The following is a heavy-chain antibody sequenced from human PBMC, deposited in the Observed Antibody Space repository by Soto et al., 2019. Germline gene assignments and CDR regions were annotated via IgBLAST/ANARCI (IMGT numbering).Heavy chain of an antibody. V-gene: IGHV3-66*04. D-gene: IGHD6-25*01. CDR1: GFTFSSCA. CDR2: FYVGGAT. Sequence: PGGSLRLSCAASGFTFSSCAMSWVRQAPGKGLEWVSVFYVGGATYYADSVRGRFSISRDSSTNTLYLQMNSLRVEDTAVYYCAGHSGYVVFDYWGQGTLVTVSS. J-gene: IGHJ4*02. CDR3: AGHSGYVVFDY.